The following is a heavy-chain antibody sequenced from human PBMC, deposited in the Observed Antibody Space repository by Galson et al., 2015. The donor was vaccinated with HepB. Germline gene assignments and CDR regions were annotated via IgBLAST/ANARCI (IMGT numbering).Heavy chain of an antibody. CDR1: GGTFSSYA. CDR3: ARDHPTSIAAAGTRSFDI. J-gene: IGHJ3*02. V-gene: IGHV1-69*06. D-gene: IGHD6-13*01. Sequence: SVKVSCKASGGTFSSYAISWVRQAPGQGLEWVGGIIPIFGTANYAQKFQGRVTITADKSTSTAYMEMSSLRSEDTAVYYCARDHPTSIAAAGTRSFDIWGQGTMVTVSS. CDR2: IIPIFGTA.